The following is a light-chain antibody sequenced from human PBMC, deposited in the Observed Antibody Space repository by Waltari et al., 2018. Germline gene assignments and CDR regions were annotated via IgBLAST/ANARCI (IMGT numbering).Light chain of an antibody. V-gene: IGKV1-9*01. Sequence: DIKLTQSPSFLSASVGDRAPITCRASQDISSYLAWYQQKPGKAPKLLIYAASSLQSGVPPRFSGSGSGSEFSLTLSSLQPEDIATYYCQQLHSYPRTFGQGTRVEIK. CDR2: AAS. J-gene: IGKJ1*01. CDR1: QDISSY. CDR3: QQLHSYPRT.